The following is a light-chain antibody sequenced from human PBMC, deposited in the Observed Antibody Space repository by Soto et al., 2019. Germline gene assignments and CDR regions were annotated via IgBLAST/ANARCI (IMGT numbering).Light chain of an antibody. CDR1: NIGSKT. Sequence: SYELTQPPSVSVAPGKTASITCGGNNIGSKTVHWYQQKPDQAPVLVIYYDSDRPSGIPERFSGSNSGNTTTLTISRVEAGDEADYYCQVWDSSSDHRGVFGTGTKLTVL. J-gene: IGLJ1*01. CDR2: YDS. V-gene: IGLV3-21*04. CDR3: QVWDSSSDHRGV.